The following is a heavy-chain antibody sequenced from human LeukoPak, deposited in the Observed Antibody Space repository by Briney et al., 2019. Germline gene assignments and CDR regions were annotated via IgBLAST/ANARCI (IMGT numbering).Heavy chain of an antibody. D-gene: IGHD6-19*01. CDR3: ARHAAHTGGWYGNFDY. Sequence: PSETLSLTCTVSCRSVSIYYWSWIRQPPGKGLEWIGYIYYSGSTNYNPSLKSRVTISADTSKNQFSLKLSSVPVADTAVYYCARHAAHTGGWYGNFDYWGQGTLVTVSS. CDR2: IYYSGST. V-gene: IGHV4-59*08. CDR1: CRSVSIYY. J-gene: IGHJ4*02.